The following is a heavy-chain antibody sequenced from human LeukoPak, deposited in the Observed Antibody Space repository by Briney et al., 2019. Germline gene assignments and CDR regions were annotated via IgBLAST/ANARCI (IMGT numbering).Heavy chain of an antibody. V-gene: IGHV4-39*01. Sequence: SETLSLTCTVSGGSISSSNYYWGWIRQPPGKGLKWIGSIYYSGSTYNNPSLKSRVTISVDTSKNQFSLKLSSLTAADTAVYYCARAAYCGGDCYLFDYWGQGTLVTVFS. D-gene: IGHD2-21*02. CDR3: ARAAYCGGDCYLFDY. J-gene: IGHJ4*02. CDR1: GGSISSSNYY. CDR2: IYYSGST.